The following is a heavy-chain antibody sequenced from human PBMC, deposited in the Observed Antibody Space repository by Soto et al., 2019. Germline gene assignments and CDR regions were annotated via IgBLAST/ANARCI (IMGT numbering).Heavy chain of an antibody. CDR1: GFTFSSYS. CDR3: AKKVNSGPGSQYFDY. D-gene: IGHD3-10*01. J-gene: IGHJ4*02. CDR2: FRTSGDGGTT. V-gene: IGHV3-23*01. Sequence: GGSLRLSCAASGFTFSSYSMSWVRQAPGKGLEWVSGFRTSGDGGTTYYADSVKGRFTISRDNSKNMLFLQMNSLRAEDTAIYYCAKKVNSGPGSQYFDYWGQGALVTVSS.